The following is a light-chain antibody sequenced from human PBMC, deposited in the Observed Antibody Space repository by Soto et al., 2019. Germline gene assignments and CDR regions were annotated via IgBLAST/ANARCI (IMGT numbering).Light chain of an antibody. CDR2: GTS. CDR3: HQYGSSPRT. Sequence: EIVLTQSPGTLSLSPGERATLSCRASQALSGSYLAWYQQMPGQAPRLLIYGTSSRATGIPDRFSGSGSGTDFTLTISRLEPEDFAVYHCHQYGSSPRTFGQGTKVEIK. J-gene: IGKJ1*01. CDR1: QALSGSY. V-gene: IGKV3-20*01.